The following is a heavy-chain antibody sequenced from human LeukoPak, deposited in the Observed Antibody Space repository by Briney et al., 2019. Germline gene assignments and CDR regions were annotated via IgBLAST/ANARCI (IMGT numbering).Heavy chain of an antibody. CDR2: IKQDGSEK. V-gene: IGHV3-7*01. CDR1: GFTFSSYW. CDR3: AREGYSYLVYYFDY. Sequence: PGGSLRLSCAASGFTFSSYWMSWVRQAPGKGLEWVANIKQDGSEKYYVDSVKGRFTLSRDNAKNPLYLQMNSLRAEDTAVYYCAREGYSYLVYYFDYWGQGTLVTVSS. D-gene: IGHD5-18*01. J-gene: IGHJ4*02.